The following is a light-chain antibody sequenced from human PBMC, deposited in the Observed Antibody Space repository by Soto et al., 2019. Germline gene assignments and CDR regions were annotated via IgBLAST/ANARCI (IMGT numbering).Light chain of an antibody. CDR2: GAS. J-gene: IGKJ4*01. CDR3: QQYGSSSPT. V-gene: IGKV3-20*01. CDR1: QSVSSSY. Sequence: EIVLTQSPGTLSLSPGERATLSCRASQSVSSSYLAWYQQKPGQAPRLLICGASSRATGIPDRFSGSGSGTDFTLTISRLEPEDFAVYYCQQYGSSSPTFGGGTKVEIK.